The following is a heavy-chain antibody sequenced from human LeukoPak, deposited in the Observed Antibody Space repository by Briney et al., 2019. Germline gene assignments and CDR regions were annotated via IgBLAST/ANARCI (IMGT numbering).Heavy chain of an antibody. Sequence: PGGSLRLSCAASGFTFSRHWMSWVRQAPGKGLEWVANINEEGSEKYYVESVKGRFTISRDNAKDSLNLQMNSLRAEDTAAYYCARDISYSGAYEYDSWGQGTLVTVSS. D-gene: IGHD1-26*01. CDR3: ARDISYSGAYEYDS. CDR1: GFTFSRHW. CDR2: INEEGSEK. J-gene: IGHJ4*02. V-gene: IGHV3-7*01.